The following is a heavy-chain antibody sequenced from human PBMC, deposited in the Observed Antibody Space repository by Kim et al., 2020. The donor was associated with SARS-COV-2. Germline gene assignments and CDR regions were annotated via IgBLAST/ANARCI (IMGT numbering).Heavy chain of an antibody. J-gene: IGHJ3*02. CDR3: ARSPITMIVVVTHFDI. V-gene: IGHV4-31*03. CDR2: IYYRGST. CDR1: GGSISSGGYY. D-gene: IGHD3-22*01. Sequence: SETLSLTCTVSGGSISSGGYYWSWIRQHPGKGLEWIGYIYYRGSTYYNPSLKSRVTISVDTSKNQFSLKLSSVTAADTAVYYCARSPITMIVVVTHFDIWGQGTMVTVSS.